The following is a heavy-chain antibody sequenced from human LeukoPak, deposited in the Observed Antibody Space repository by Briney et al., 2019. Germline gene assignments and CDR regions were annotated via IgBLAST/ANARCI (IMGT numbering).Heavy chain of an antibody. Sequence: SETLSLTCTVSGGALSSGSYYWSWIRQPAGKGLEWIGRIYTSGSTNYNPSLKSRATISVDTSKNQFSLKLSSVTAADTAVDYCAGNLSGELFYYFDYWGQGTLVTVSS. CDR2: IYTSGST. V-gene: IGHV4-61*02. J-gene: IGHJ4*02. CDR1: GGALSSGSYY. CDR3: AGNLSGELFYYFDY. D-gene: IGHD3-10*01.